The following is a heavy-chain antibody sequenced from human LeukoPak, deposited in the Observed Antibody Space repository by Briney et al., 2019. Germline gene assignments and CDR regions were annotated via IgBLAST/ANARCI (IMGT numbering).Heavy chain of an antibody. CDR3: ARGPIFWDSSGTIDY. J-gene: IGHJ4*02. CDR2: ISSSSSTI. Sequence: PGGSLRLSCAASGFTFSSYSMNWVRQAPGKGLEWVSYISSSSSTIYYADSVKGRFTISRDNAKNSLYLQMNSLRAEDTAVYYCARGPIFWDSSGTIDYWGQGTLVTVSS. CDR1: GFTFSSYS. V-gene: IGHV3-48*01. D-gene: IGHD3-22*01.